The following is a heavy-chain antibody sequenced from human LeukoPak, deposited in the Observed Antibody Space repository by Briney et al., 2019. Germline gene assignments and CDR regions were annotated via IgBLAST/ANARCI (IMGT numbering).Heavy chain of an antibody. D-gene: IGHD5-24*01. CDR3: ARMRDGSHDY. J-gene: IGHJ4*02. Sequence: GESLKISCKGSGYSFTSYWIGWVRQMPGTGLEWMGIIYPGDSDTRYSPSFQGQVTISADKSITTAYLQWSSLKASATAMYFCARMRDGSHDYWGQGTLVTVSS. CDR1: GYSFTSYW. CDR2: IYPGDSDT. V-gene: IGHV5-51*01.